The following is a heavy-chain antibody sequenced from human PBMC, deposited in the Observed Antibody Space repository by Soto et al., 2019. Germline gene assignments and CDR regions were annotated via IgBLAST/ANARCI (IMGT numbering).Heavy chain of an antibody. J-gene: IGHJ5*02. CDR2: ISAYNGNT. CDR3: ARDPGTIVGAPKNWFDP. V-gene: IGHV1-18*01. CDR1: GYTFTSYG. Sequence: QVQLVQSGAEVKKPGASVKVSCKASGYTFTSYGISWVRQAPGQGLEWMGWISAYNGNTNYAQKLQGRVTMTTDTSXSXGYMELRSLRSDDTAVYYCARDPGTIVGAPKNWFDPWGQGTLVTVSS. D-gene: IGHD1-26*01.